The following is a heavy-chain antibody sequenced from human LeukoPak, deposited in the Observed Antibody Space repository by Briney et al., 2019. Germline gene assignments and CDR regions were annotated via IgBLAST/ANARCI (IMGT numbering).Heavy chain of an antibody. CDR2: ISSSGDTI. CDR3: ARQGSEIDY. Sequence: AGGSLRLSCAASGFTLSHYYMTWIRQAPGKGLEWLSCISSSGDTIYYADSVKGRFSVSRDNAENSLYLQMNSLRAEDTAMYYCARQGSEIDYWGQGTLVTVSS. J-gene: IGHJ4*02. V-gene: IGHV3-11*01. CDR1: GFTLSHYY.